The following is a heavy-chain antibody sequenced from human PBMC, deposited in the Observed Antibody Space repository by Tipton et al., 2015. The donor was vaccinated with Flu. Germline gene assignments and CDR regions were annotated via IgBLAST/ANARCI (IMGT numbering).Heavy chain of an antibody. Sequence: QLVQSGAEVKKPGASVKVSCKASGYTFTSYGISWVRQDPGQGLEWMGWLSAYNGNTNYAQKLQGRVTMTTDTSTSTAYMELKSLRSDDTAVDYCARDAAVGGTDGYHGLDVWGQGTTVTVFS. V-gene: IGHV1-18*01. CDR3: ARDAAVGGTDGYHGLDV. D-gene: IGHD6-19*01. CDR1: GYTFTSYG. J-gene: IGHJ6*02. CDR2: LSAYNGNT.